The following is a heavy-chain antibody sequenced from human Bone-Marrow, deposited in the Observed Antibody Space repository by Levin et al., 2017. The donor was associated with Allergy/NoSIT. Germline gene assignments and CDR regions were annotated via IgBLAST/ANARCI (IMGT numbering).Heavy chain of an antibody. Sequence: ASVKVSCKASGYTFTGYYMHWVRQAPGQGLEWMGWINPNSGGTNYAQKFQGRVTMTRDTSISTAYMELSRLRSDDTAVYYCARDPGRDCSGGSCYSGWFDPWGQGTLVTVSS. CDR1: GYTFTGYY. CDR2: INPNSGGT. V-gene: IGHV1-2*02. CDR3: ARDPGRDCSGGSCYSGWFDP. J-gene: IGHJ5*02. D-gene: IGHD2-15*01.